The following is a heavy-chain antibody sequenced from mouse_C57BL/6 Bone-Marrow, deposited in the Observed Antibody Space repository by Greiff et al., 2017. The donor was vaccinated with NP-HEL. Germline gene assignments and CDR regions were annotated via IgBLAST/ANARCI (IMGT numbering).Heavy chain of an antibody. CDR3: AREGDYYGSSYPFAY. CDR2: ISDGGSYT. J-gene: IGHJ3*01. V-gene: IGHV5-4*03. Sequence: EVNVVESGGGLVKPGGSLKLSCAASGFTFSSYAMSWVRQTPEKRLEWVATISDGGSYTYYPDNVQGRFTISRDNAKNNRYLQMSHLKSEDTAMYYCAREGDYYGSSYPFAYWGQGTLVTVSA. D-gene: IGHD1-1*01. CDR1: GFTFSSYA.